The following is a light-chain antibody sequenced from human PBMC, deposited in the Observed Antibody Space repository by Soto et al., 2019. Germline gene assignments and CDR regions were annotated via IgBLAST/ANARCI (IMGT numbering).Light chain of an antibody. CDR3: SSFADSSARDYV. V-gene: IGLV2-14*03. CDR1: SSDIGAYDY. CDR2: DVS. J-gene: IGLJ1*01. Sequence: QSALTQPASVSGSPGQSITISCTGTSSDIGAYDYVSWYQQHPGGVPKLLIYDVSSRPSGVSSRFSGSKYGNTASLTISGLQDDDESDYYCSSFADSSARDYVFGGGTKLTVL.